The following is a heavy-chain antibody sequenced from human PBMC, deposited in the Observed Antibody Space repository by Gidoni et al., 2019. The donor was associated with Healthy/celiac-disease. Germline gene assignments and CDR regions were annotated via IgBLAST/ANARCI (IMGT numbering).Heavy chain of an antibody. CDR2: ISSSSSTI. Sequence: EVQLVESGGGLVQPGGSLRLSCAASGFTFRSYSMNWVRQAPGKGLEWVSYISSSSSTIYYADSVKGRFTISRDNAKNSLYLQMNSLRDEDTAVYYCARDRLRYFDWLPDPFDYWGQGTLVTVSS. J-gene: IGHJ4*02. V-gene: IGHV3-48*02. CDR1: GFTFRSYS. D-gene: IGHD3-9*01. CDR3: ARDRLRYFDWLPDPFDY.